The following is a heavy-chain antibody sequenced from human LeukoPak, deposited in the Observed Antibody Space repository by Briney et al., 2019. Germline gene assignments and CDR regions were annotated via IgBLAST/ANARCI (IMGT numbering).Heavy chain of an antibody. CDR3: ARGSLRAARRMNNWFDP. Sequence: SETLSLTCALYGGSFSGYYWRGIRQPPGKGLEWIGEINHSGSTNYNPSLKSRVTISVDTSKNQFSLKLSSVTAADTAVYYCARGSLRAARRMNNWFDPWGQGTLVTVSS. V-gene: IGHV4-34*01. CDR2: INHSGST. D-gene: IGHD3-3*01. J-gene: IGHJ5*02. CDR1: GGSFSGYY.